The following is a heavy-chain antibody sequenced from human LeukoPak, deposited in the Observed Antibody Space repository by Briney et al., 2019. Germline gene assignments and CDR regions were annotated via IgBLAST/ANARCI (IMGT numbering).Heavy chain of an antibody. CDR2: ISDSGGST. D-gene: IGHD5-18*01. CDR1: GFTFSSYA. J-gene: IGHJ4*02. V-gene: IGHV3-23*01. CDR3: AKDLSSGVDTYYFDY. Sequence: PGGSLRLSCAASGFTFSSYAMSWVRQAPGKGLEWVSAISDSGGSTYYADSVKGRFTISRDNSKNTLFLQMNSLRAEDTAVYYCAKDLSSGVDTYYFDYWGQRTLFTVSS.